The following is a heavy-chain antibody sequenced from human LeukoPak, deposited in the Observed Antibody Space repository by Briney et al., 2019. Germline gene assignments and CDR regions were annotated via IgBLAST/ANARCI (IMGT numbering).Heavy chain of an antibody. CDR3: AREVLGYCSSTSCAYYYYYYYMDV. D-gene: IGHD2-2*01. CDR1: GGSISSHY. CDR2: IYYSGST. Sequence: SETLSLTCTVSGGSISSHYWSWIRQPPGKGLEWIGYIYYSGSTNYNPSLKSRVTVSVDTSKNPFSLKLSSVTAAVTAVYYCAREVLGYCSSTSCAYYYYYYYMDVWGKGTTVTVSS. J-gene: IGHJ6*03. V-gene: IGHV4-59*11.